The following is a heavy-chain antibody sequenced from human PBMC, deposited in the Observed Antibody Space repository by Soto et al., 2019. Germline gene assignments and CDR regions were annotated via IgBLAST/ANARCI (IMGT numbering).Heavy chain of an antibody. CDR2: IKQDGSEK. CDR3: ARERVDSSARGFYYFDY. Sequence: GESLKISCAASGFTFSSYWMSWVRQAPGKGLEWVANIKQDGSEKYYVDSVKGRFTISRDNAKNSLYLQMNSLRAEDTAVYYCARERVDSSARGFYYFDYWGQGTLVTVSS. D-gene: IGHD6-25*01. CDR1: GFTFSSYW. V-gene: IGHV3-7*03. J-gene: IGHJ4*02.